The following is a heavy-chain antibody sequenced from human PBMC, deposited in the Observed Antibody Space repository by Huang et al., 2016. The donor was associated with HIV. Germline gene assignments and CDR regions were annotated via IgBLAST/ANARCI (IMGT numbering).Heavy chain of an antibody. CDR1: GGSISSYY. V-gene: IGHV4-4*07. D-gene: IGHD3-10*01. CDR2: IYISGGT. J-gene: IGHJ5*02. Sequence: QVQLQESGPGLVKPSETLSLTCTVSGGSISSYYWSWIRQPAGKGLAWLGRIYISGGTNDNPSLKSRGTMSVDTSKNQCSLKLSSVTAAETAVDYCARGGELLWFGEPGGWFDPWGQGTLVTVSS. CDR3: ARGGELLWFGEPGGWFDP.